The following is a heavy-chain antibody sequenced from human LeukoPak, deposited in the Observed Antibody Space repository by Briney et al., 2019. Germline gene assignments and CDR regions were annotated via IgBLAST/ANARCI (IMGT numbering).Heavy chain of an antibody. Sequence: ASAKVSCKASGYTFTSYGISWVRQAPGQGLEWMGWISAYNGNTNYVQKLQGRVTMTTDTSTSTAYMEMRSLRSDDTALYYCAREGGSYRRKSMYDGYYYYYMDVWGKGTTVTVSS. CDR2: ISAYNGNT. CDR1: GYTFTSYG. D-gene: IGHD1-26*01. CDR3: AREGGSYRRKSMYDGYYYYYMDV. V-gene: IGHV1-18*01. J-gene: IGHJ6*03.